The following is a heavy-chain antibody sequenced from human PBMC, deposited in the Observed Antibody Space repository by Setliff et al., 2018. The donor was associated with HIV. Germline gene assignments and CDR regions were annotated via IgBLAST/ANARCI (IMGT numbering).Heavy chain of an antibody. V-gene: IGHV4-30-4*08. CDR2: IYNSVST. Sequence: PSETLSLTCTVSGGSISSGDYYWTWIRQPPGKGLEWIGYIYNSVSTYYEPSLRVRVTREIDRSKNKFSLKLNSVTAADTAVYYCARETNASGSLTAYWYFDLWGRGTLVTVSS. J-gene: IGHJ2*01. D-gene: IGHD3-10*01. CDR3: ARETNASGSLTAYWYFDL. CDR1: GGSISSGDYY.